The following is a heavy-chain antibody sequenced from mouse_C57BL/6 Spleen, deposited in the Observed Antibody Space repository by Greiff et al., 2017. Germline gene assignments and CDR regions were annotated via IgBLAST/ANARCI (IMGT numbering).Heavy chain of an antibody. CDR2: ILPGSGST. D-gene: IGHD2-2*01. CDR1: GYTFTGYW. Sequence: QVQLQQSGAELMKPGASVKLSCKATGYTFTGYWIEWVKQRPGHGLEWIGEILPGSGSTNYNEKFKGKATFTADTSSITAYMQLSSLTTEDSAIYYCARWLRRVYYAMDYWGQGTSVTVSS. J-gene: IGHJ4*01. CDR3: ARWLRRVYYAMDY. V-gene: IGHV1-9*01.